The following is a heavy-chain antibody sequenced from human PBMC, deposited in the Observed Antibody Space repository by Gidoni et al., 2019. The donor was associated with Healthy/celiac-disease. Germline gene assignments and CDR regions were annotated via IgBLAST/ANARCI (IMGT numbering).Heavy chain of an antibody. V-gene: IGHV3-49*04. CDR1: GFTFGDYA. CDR3: TSDLVATIFDSSVLSFDY. CDR2: SRSKAYGGTT. Sequence: EVQLVESGAGLVQPGRSLSLPCTASGFTFGDYAMVWVRQAPGKGLAWVGFSRSKAYGGTTEYAASVKGRFTMSRDDSTSIDYLKMNSLKTEDTAVDYCTSDLVATIFDSSVLSFDYWGQGTLVTVSS. D-gene: IGHD5-12*01. J-gene: IGHJ4*02.